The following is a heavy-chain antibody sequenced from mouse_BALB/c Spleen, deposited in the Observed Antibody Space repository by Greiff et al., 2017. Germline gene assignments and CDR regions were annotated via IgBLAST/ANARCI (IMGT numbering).Heavy chain of an antibody. CDR1: GFSLPSYV. Sequence: QLQDSDPGLVAPSQSLSITCPVSGFSLPSYVVTWVRRPPGKGLEWLGVIWAGGSTNYNSALMSRLSISKDNSKSQVFLKMNSLQTDDTAMYYCARVIYYGNYDYAMDYWGQGTSVTVSS. CDR2: IWAGGST. J-gene: IGHJ4*01. D-gene: IGHD2-1*01. V-gene: IGHV2-9*02. CDR3: ARVIYYGNYDYAMDY.